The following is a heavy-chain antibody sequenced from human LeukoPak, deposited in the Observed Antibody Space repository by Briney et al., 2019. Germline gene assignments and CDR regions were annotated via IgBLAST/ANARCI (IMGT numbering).Heavy chain of an antibody. J-gene: IGHJ3*02. CDR1: GDSVSSNSAA. V-gene: IGHV6-1*01. CDR3: ARDNQCGGDCEAEHDPKALDAFDI. Sequence: SQTLSLTCVISGDSVSSNSAAWNWIRQSPSRGLEWLGRTYYRSKWYNDYAVSVKSRITINPDTSKNQFSLQLNSVTPEDTAVYYCARDNQCGGDCEAEHDPKALDAFDIWGQGTMVTVSS. CDR2: TYYRSKWYN. D-gene: IGHD2-21*02.